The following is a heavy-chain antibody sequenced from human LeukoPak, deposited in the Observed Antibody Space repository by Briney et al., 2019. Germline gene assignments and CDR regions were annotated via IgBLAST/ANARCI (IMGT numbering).Heavy chain of an antibody. CDR2: IYYSGST. V-gene: IGHV4-59*08. Sequence: SETLSLTCTVSGGSISSYYWSWIRQPPGKGLEWIGYIYYSGSTNYNPSLKSRVTISVDTSKNQFSLKLNSVTDADTAVYYCARVGGGSDPYYAMDVWGQGTTVSVSS. CDR1: GGSISSYY. D-gene: IGHD2-15*01. J-gene: IGHJ6*02. CDR3: ARVGGGSDPYYAMDV.